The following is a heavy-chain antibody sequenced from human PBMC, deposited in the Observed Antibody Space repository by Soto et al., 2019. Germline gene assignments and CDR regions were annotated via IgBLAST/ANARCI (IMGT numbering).Heavy chain of an antibody. CDR1: GGSISSYY. J-gene: IGHJ4*02. D-gene: IGHD6-19*01. Sequence: QVQLQESGPGLVKPSETLSLTCTVSGGSISSYYWSWIRQPPGKGLEWIGYIYYSGSTNYNPSLKSRVTISVDTSKNQFSLQLSSVTAADTAVYYCARVVGGWMSWVDYWGQGTLVTVSS. CDR3: ARVVGGWMSWVDY. CDR2: IYYSGST. V-gene: IGHV4-59*01.